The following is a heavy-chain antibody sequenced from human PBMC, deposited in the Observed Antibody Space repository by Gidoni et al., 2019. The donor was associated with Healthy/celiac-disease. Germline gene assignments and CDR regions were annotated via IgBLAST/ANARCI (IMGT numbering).Heavy chain of an antibody. CDR3: ARYGSSVH. D-gene: IGHD6-6*01. CDR2: ISSSSSYI. V-gene: IGHV3-21*01. J-gene: IGHJ4*02. Sequence: VQLVESGGGLVKPGGSLRLSCSASGFPFSSYSMNWVRQAPGKGLEWVSSISSSSSYIYYADSVKGRFTISRDNAKISLYLQMNSLRAEDTAVYYCARYGSSVHWGQGTLVTVSS. CDR1: GFPFSSYS.